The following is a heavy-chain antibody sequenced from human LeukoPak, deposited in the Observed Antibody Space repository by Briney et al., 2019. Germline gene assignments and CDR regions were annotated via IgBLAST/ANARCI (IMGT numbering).Heavy chain of an antibody. J-gene: IGHJ4*02. CDR1: GFTFSSYS. V-gene: IGHV3-21*01. CDR2: ISSSSSYI. Sequence: GGSLRLSCAASGFTFSSYSMNWVRQAPGKGLEWVSSISSSSSYIYYADSVKGRFTISRDNAKNSLYLQMNSLRAEDTAVYYCARDSGYYYGSGSYEIDYWGQGTLVTVSS. CDR3: ARDSGYYYGSGSYEIDY. D-gene: IGHD3-10*01.